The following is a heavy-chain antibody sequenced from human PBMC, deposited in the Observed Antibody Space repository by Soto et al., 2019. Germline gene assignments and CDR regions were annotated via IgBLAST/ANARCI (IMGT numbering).Heavy chain of an antibody. D-gene: IGHD2-2*01. J-gene: IGHJ5*02. CDR2: IYPGDSDT. CDR1: GYSFTSYW. V-gene: IGHV5-51*01. Sequence: PGESLKISCKGSGYSFTSYWIGWVRQMPGKGLEWMGIIYPGDSDTRYSPSFQGQVTISADKSISTAYLQWSSLKASDTAMYYCARSLLVPPAIGAGWWFDPWGQGTLVTVSS. CDR3: ARSLLVPPAIGAGWWFDP.